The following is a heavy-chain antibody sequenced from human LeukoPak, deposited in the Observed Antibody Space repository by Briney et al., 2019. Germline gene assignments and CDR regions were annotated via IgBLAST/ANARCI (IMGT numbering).Heavy chain of an antibody. CDR3: ASPPAPSSGWYGGSYYFDY. V-gene: IGHV4-34*01. J-gene: IGHJ4*02. D-gene: IGHD6-19*01. CDR1: GGPLSGYY. CDR2: INHSRIT. Sequence: SETLSLTCAVYGGPLSGYYGRCTPHPPGKGLECMGEINHSRITNYNPSLNTRVTISVDTSKNQFSLKLSSVTAADTAVYYCASPPAPSSGWYGGSYYFDYWGQGTLVTVSS.